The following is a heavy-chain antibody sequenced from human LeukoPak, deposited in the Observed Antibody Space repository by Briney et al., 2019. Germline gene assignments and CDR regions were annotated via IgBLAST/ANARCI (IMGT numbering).Heavy chain of an antibody. V-gene: IGHV1-2*02. J-gene: IGHJ4*02. CDR3: ASLYDSSGYYSPGGGY. CDR1: GYTFTGYY. CDR2: INPNSGGT. D-gene: IGHD3-22*01. Sequence: ASVKVSCKASGYTFTGYYMHWVRQAPGQGLEWMGWINPNSGGTNYAQKFQGRVTMTRDTSISTAYMELSRLRSDDTAVYYCASLYDSSGYYSPGGGYWGQGTLVTVSS.